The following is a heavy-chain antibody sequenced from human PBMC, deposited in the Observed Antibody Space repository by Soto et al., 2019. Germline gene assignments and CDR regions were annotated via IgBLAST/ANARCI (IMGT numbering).Heavy chain of an antibody. D-gene: IGHD3-3*01. J-gene: IGHJ6*03. Sequence: PSETLSLTCTVSGGSISSGGYYWSWIRQHPGKGLEWIGYIYYSGSTYYNPSLKSRVTISVDTSKNQFSLKLSSVTAADTAAYYCATGDYDFWSGYYPHYYYYYMDVWGKGTTVTVSS. CDR3: ATGDYDFWSGYYPHYYYYYMDV. CDR1: GGSISSGGYY. CDR2: IYYSGST. V-gene: IGHV4-31*03.